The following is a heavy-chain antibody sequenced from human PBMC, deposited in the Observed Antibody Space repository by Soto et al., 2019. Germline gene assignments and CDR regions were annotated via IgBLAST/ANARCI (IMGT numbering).Heavy chain of an antibody. CDR3: ARESVAARRYFDY. V-gene: IGHV1-3*01. CDR1: GYTFTSYA. D-gene: IGHD6-19*01. CDR2: INAGNGNT. Sequence: QVPLVQSGAEVKKPGASVKVSCKASGYTFTSYAMHWVRQAPGQRLEWMGWINAGNGNTKYSQKFQGRVTITRDTSASTAYMELSSLRSEDTAVYYCARESVAARRYFDYWGQGTLVTVSS. J-gene: IGHJ4*02.